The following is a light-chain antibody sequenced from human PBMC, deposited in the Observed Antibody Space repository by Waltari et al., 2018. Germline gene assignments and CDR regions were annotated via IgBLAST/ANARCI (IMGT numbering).Light chain of an antibody. CDR2: EVN. J-gene: IGLJ3*02. V-gene: IGLV2-8*01. CDR1: SSDIGGFNF. Sequence: QSALTQPPSASGSPGQSVTISCTGTSSDIGGFNFVSWYQQHPGKAPKVVIYEVNERPSGVPDRFSGSKSGNTASLTVSGLQAEDEADYYCSSYAGSNNLVFGGGTKLTV. CDR3: SSYAGSNNLV.